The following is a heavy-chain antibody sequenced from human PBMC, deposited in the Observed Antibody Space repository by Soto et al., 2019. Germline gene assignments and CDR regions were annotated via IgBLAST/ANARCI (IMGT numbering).Heavy chain of an antibody. CDR2: ISSSSSYI. D-gene: IGHD3-22*01. J-gene: IGHJ4*02. CDR3: ASSGSGGYYYDSSGYYYY. V-gene: IGHV3-21*01. CDR1: GFTFISYS. Sequence: PGGSLRLSCAASGFTFISYSMNWVRQAPGKGLEWVSSISSSSSYIYYADSVKGRFTISRDNAKNSLYLQMNSLRAEDTAVYYCASSGSGGYYYDSSGYYYYWGQGTLVTVSS.